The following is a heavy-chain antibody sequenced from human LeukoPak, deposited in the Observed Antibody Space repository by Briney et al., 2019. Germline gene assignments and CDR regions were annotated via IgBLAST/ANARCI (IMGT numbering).Heavy chain of an antibody. V-gene: IGHV3-11*05. Sequence: GGSLRLSCAASGFTFSDYYMSWIRQAPGKGLEWVSYISTSSSYTNYADSVKGRFTISRDDAKNSLYLQMNSLRAGDTAVYYCARGGGSRFDYWGQGTLVTVSS. CDR1: GFTFSDYY. D-gene: IGHD3-10*01. J-gene: IGHJ4*02. CDR2: ISTSSSYT. CDR3: ARGGGSRFDY.